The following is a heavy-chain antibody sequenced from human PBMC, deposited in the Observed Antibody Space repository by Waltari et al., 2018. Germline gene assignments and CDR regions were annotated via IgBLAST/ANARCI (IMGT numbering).Heavy chain of an antibody. D-gene: IGHD3-10*01. CDR3: VKGGWGFGAFYEQH. J-gene: IGHJ4*02. CDR1: GFRFDGYA. V-gene: IGHV3-9*01. CDR2: IGWNSGAI. Sequence: EVQLVTSGGGLVQPGRSLRLACVGSGFRFDGYAMYWVRQRPGKGREWLSGIGWNSGAIGYADSVRGRFSTYRDNARKSLYLQMGRLRPEDTALYYCVKGGWGFGAFYEQHWGQGIQVTVSS.